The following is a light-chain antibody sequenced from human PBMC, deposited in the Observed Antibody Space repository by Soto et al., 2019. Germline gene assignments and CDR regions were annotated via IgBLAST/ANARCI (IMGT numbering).Light chain of an antibody. CDR3: ATWDDSLHGYV. CDR2: TSN. CDR1: NSNIGSNK. J-gene: IGLJ1*01. V-gene: IGLV1-44*01. Sequence: QSLLTQPPSASGTPGQRVTISCSGSNSNIGSNKVNWYQQLPGTAAKLLIYTSNQRPSGGPDRFSGSKSGTSASLAVSGPHSEDEADYYCATWDDSLHGYVFGTGTKVTVL.